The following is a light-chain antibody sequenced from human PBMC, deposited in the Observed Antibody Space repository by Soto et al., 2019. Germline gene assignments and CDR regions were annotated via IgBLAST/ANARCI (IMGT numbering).Light chain of an antibody. J-gene: IGKJ4*02. Sequence: EIVLTQSPGTLSLSPGERATVSCRASQSVSSFYLACYQHKPGQAPRLLIDNVPSRATGIPDRFSGGGSGTDFTLTITRLEPEDFAVYYCQQYGSSPLTFGGGTKVEIK. CDR3: QQYGSSPLT. V-gene: IGKV3-20*01. CDR1: QSVSSFY. CDR2: NVP.